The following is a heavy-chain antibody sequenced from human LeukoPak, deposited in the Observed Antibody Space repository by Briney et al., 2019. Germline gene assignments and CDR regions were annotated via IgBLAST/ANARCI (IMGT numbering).Heavy chain of an antibody. J-gene: IGHJ4*02. CDR3: ARDRNYIAALVGGYYFDY. Sequence: SVKVSRKASGGTFSSYAISWVRQAPGQGLEWMGGIIPIFGTANYAQKFQGRVTITTDESTSTAYMELSSLRSEDTAFYYCARDRNYIAALVGGYYFDYWGQGTLVTVSS. CDR1: GGTFSSYA. V-gene: IGHV1-69*05. CDR2: IIPIFGTA. D-gene: IGHD6-25*01.